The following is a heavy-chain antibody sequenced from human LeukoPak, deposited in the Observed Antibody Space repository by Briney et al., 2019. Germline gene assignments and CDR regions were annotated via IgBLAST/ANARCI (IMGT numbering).Heavy chain of an antibody. V-gene: IGHV3-30-3*01. Sequence: GRSLRLPCAASGFTFSSYAMHWVRQAPGKGLEWVAVISYDGSNKYYADSVKGRFTISRDNSKNTLYLQMNSLRAEDTAVYYCAREYSNNRYYYYGMDVWGQGTTVTVSS. CDR3: AREYSNNRYYYYGMDV. CDR2: ISYDGSNK. D-gene: IGHD4-11*01. J-gene: IGHJ6*02. CDR1: GFTFSSYA.